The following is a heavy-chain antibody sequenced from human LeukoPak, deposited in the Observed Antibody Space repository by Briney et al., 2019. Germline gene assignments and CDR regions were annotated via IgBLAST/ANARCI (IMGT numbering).Heavy chain of an antibody. CDR1: GFTLSNAW. CDR2: IKSKTAGGTI. J-gene: IGHJ4*02. CDR3: TTGESMVGSTIHIRWAD. Sequence: GGSLRLSCAASGFTLSNAWMTWVRQAPGKGLEWVGRIKSKTAGGTIDYAAPVKGRFTISRDDSKNTLYLQMNSLKTEDTAVYYCTTGESMVGSTIHIRWADWGQGTLVTVSS. D-gene: IGHD1-26*01. V-gene: IGHV3-15*01.